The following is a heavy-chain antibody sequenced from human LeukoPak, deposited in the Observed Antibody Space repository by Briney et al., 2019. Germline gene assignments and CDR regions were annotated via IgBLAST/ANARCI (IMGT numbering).Heavy chain of an antibody. V-gene: IGHV1-2*02. J-gene: IGHJ4*02. CDR1: GYTFTGYY. CDR2: INPNSGGT. Sequence: ASVKVSCKASGYTFTGYYMNWVRQAPGQGLEWMGWINPNSGGTNYAQKFQGRVTMTRDTSISTAYMELSRLRSDDTAVYYCARESCSGGSCYFDYCGQGTLVTVSS. D-gene: IGHD2-15*01. CDR3: ARESCSGGSCYFDY.